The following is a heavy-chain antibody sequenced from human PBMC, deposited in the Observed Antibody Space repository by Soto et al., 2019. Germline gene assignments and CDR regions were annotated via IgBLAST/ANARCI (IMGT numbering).Heavy chain of an antibody. Sequence: QVQLVQSGAEVKKPGSSVKVSCKASGGTFSSYAISWVRQAPGQGLEWMGGIIPIFGTANYAHKVQGRVTITADKSASTAYRELSSLRSEDTGVYYCARGYSGSYYSVWNGFDYWGQGTLVTVSS. CDR2: IIPIFGTA. J-gene: IGHJ4*02. D-gene: IGHD1-26*01. CDR3: ARGYSGSYYSVWNGFDY. CDR1: GGTFSSYA. V-gene: IGHV1-69*06.